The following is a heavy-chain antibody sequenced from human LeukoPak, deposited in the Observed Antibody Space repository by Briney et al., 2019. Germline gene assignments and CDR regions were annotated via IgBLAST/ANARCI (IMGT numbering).Heavy chain of an antibody. J-gene: IGHJ4*02. CDR3: ARGDDSGYYDYFDY. D-gene: IGHD3-22*01. CDR1: GVTVDSNY. CDR2: IYTGGNT. Sequence: GGSLRLSCAASGVTVDSNYLSWVRQAPGKGLEWVSTIYTGGNTYYAASVKGRFTISRDFSKNTVFLHMNSLRAEDTAMYYCARGDDSGYYDYFDYWGQGALVTVSS. V-gene: IGHV3-53*01.